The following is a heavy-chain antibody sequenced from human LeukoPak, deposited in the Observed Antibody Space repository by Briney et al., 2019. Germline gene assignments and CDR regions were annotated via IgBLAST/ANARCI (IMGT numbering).Heavy chain of an antibody. CDR1: GFXFSSYA. CDR2: IWYDGSNK. CDR3: ARDHSGSYTTDY. Sequence: GRSLRLSCAASGFXFSSYAMHWLRQAPGKGLEGVAVIWYDGSNKYYADSVKGRFTISRDNSKNTLYLQMNSLRPEDTAIYYCARDHSGSYTTDYWGQGTLVTVSS. J-gene: IGHJ4*02. V-gene: IGHV3-30*04. D-gene: IGHD1-26*01.